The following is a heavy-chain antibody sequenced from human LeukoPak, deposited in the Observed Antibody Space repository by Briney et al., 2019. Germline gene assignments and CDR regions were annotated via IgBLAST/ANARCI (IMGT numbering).Heavy chain of an antibody. CDR1: GGSISSGGYS. J-gene: IGHJ4*02. CDR2: IYHSGST. D-gene: IGHD3-22*01. CDR3: ARAGYYDSSGYLPDY. V-gene: IGHV4-30-2*01. Sequence: SQTLSLTCAVSGGSISSGGYSWSWIRQPPGKGLEWIGYIYHSGSTYYNPSLKSRVTISVDRSKNQFSLKLSSVTAADTAVYYCARAGYYDSSGYLPDYWGQGTLVTVSS.